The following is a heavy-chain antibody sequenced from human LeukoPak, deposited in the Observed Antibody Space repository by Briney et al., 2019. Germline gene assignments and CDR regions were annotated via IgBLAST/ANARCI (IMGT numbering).Heavy chain of an antibody. J-gene: IGHJ4*02. Sequence: PSETLSLTCSFSGGYISTSNYYWGWIRQPPGKGLEWIGTIYYSGRTYYNPSLQSRVTISLDTSQNQLSLQVRSVTVVDTAVYYCARFFYYDASLPPYWGQGTLVTVSS. D-gene: IGHD3-16*01. CDR2: IYYSGRT. V-gene: IGHV4-39*01. CDR3: ARFFYYDASLPPY. CDR1: GGYISTSNYY.